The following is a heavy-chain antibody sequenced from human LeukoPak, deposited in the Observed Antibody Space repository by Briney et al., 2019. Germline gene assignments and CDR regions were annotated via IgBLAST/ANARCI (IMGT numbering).Heavy chain of an antibody. D-gene: IGHD3-10*01. CDR3: AGGDYYYYYGMDV. V-gene: IGHV3-48*03. J-gene: IGHJ6*04. CDR1: GFTFSSYE. CDR2: ISSSGSTI. Sequence: PGGSLRLSCAASGFTFSSYEMNWVRQAPGKGLEWVSYISSSGSTIYYADSVKGRFTISRDNAKNSLYLQMNSLRAEDTAVYYCAGGDYYYYYGMDVWGIGTTVTVSS.